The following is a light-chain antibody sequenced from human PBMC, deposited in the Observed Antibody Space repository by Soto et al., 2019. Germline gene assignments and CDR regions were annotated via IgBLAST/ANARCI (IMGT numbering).Light chain of an antibody. CDR3: SSYTTSSTRV. CDR1: SSDVGGYHS. J-gene: IGLJ2*01. Sequence: QSVLTQPASVSGSPGQSITISCTGTSSDVGGYHSVSWYQQHPGIAPKLMIYEVSNRPSGVSNRFSGSKSGSTASLTISGLQAEDEADYYCSSYTTSSTRVFGGGTKLTVL. V-gene: IGLV2-14*01. CDR2: EVS.